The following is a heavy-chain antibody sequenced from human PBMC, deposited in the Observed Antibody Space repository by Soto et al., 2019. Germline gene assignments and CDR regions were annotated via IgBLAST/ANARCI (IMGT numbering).Heavy chain of an antibody. CDR1: GDSVSNDNYY. CDR3: ARSQRGRTAFTFDY. CDR2: IYYSGTT. J-gene: IGHJ4*02. V-gene: IGHV4-61*01. Sequence: SETLSLTCAVSGDSVSNDNYYWSWIRQPPGKGLEWIGYIYYSGTTNYNSYLKSRLSLSVDMSKNQFSLKLASVTAADAAVYFCARSQRGRTAFTFDYWGQGALVTVSS. D-gene: IGHD3-16*01.